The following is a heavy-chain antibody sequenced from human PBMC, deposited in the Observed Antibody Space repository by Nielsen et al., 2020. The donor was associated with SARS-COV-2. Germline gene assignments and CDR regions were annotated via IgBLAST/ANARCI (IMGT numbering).Heavy chain of an antibody. CDR3: TRVNPISGSWFDAFDI. CDR2: IRSKANNYAT. D-gene: IGHD6-13*01. CDR1: GFTFSGSS. Sequence: GGSLRLSCAASGFTFSGSSMHWVRQASGKGLEWIGRIRSKANNYATAYAASVKGRFTISRDDSKNTAYLQMNSLRTEDTAIYHCTRVNPISGSWFDAFDIWGQGTVVTVSS. J-gene: IGHJ3*02. V-gene: IGHV3-73*01.